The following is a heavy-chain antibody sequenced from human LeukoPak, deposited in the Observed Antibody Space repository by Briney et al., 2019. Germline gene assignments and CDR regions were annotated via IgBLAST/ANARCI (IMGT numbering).Heavy chain of an antibody. V-gene: IGHV1-69*04. Sequence: SVKVSCKASGGTFSSYTISWVRQAPRQGLEWMGRIIPILGIANYAQKFQGRVTITADKSTSTAYMELSSLRSEDTAVYYCAREYCSSTSCLYLYYMDVWGKGTTVTVSS. CDR1: GGTFSSYT. CDR3: AREYCSSTSCLYLYYMDV. CDR2: IIPILGIA. D-gene: IGHD2-2*01. J-gene: IGHJ6*03.